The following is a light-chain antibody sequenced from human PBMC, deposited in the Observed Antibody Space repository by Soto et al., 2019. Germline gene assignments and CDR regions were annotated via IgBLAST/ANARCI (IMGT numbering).Light chain of an antibody. V-gene: IGKV3-20*01. J-gene: IGKJ2*01. Sequence: EIVLTQSPGTLSLSPGERATLSCRASQSVSSSYLAWYQQKPGQAPRLLIYGASSRATGIPDRFSGSGSGRDVTVTSSRREPEDFAVYYCQQYGSSATYTFGQGTKLEIK. CDR3: QQYGSSATYT. CDR1: QSVSSSY. CDR2: GAS.